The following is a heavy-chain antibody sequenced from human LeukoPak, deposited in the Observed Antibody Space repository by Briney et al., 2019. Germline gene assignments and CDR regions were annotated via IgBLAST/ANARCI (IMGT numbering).Heavy chain of an antibody. D-gene: IGHD2-2*01. Sequence: GGSLRLSCAASGFTFSSYWMSWVRQAPGKGLEWVANIKQDGGEKYYVDSVKGRFTISRDNAKNSLYLQMNSLRAEDTAVYYCARDRAEGYCSSTSCYGQGYGMDVWGQGTTVTVSS. CDR2: IKQDGGEK. CDR3: ARDRAEGYCSSTSCYGQGYGMDV. V-gene: IGHV3-7*04. CDR1: GFTFSSYW. J-gene: IGHJ6*02.